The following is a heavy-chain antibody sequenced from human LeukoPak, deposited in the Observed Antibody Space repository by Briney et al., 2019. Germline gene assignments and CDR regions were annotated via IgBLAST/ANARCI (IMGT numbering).Heavy chain of an antibody. Sequence: PSGTLSLTCGVSGGSISSTNWWSWVRQPPGQGLEWIGEISLAGRTNYNPSLNDRVTMSLDESSNQVSLNLTSATAADTAIYYCSGESGAFCPFGYWGQGTLVIVPS. J-gene: IGHJ4*02. D-gene: IGHD1-26*01. CDR1: GGSISSTNW. V-gene: IGHV4-4*02. CDR2: ISLAGRT. CDR3: SGESGAFCPFGY.